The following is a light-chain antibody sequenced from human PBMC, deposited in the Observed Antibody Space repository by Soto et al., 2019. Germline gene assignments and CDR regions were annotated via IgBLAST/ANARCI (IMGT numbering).Light chain of an antibody. CDR3: SSYTSSSTWV. Sequence: QSALTQPASVSGSPGQSIXIXXTGTSSDXVGYNYVSWYQQHPGKAPKLMIYEVSNRPSGVSNRFSGSKSGNTASLTISGLQAEDEADYYCSSYTSSSTWVFGGGTKLTVL. CDR2: EVS. V-gene: IGLV2-14*01. J-gene: IGLJ3*02. CDR1: SSDXVGYNY.